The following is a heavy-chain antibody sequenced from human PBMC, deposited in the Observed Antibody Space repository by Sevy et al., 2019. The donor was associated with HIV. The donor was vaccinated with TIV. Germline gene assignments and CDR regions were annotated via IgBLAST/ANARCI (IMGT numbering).Heavy chain of an antibody. D-gene: IGHD6-6*01. CDR2: ISSSSSYI. J-gene: IGHJ4*02. Sequence: GGSLRLSCAASGFTFSSYSMNWVRQAPGKGLEWVSSISSSSSYIYYADSVKGRFTISRDNAKNSLYLQMNSLRAEDTAVYYCARDRDDSSSFVGYWGQGNLVTVSS. CDR1: GFTFSSYS. CDR3: ARDRDDSSSFVGY. V-gene: IGHV3-21*01.